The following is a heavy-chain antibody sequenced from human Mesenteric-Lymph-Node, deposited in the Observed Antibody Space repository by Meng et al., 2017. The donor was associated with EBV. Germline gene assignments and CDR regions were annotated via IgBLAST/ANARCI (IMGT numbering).Heavy chain of an antibody. V-gene: IGHV4-34*01. D-gene: IGHD3-10*01. CDR1: CGSFTYPY. CDR2: INHSGGT. CDR3: ARSSYGSGSYSPFDF. J-gene: IGHJ4*02. Sequence: FKPLGPLFPPFSVLCGSFTYPYWTWLPQPPGKGLELIAEINHSGGTNYNLSLKNRVTISIDLSKNHFSLKVSSVTAADTAVYYCARSSYGSGSYSPFDFWGEGNLVTVSS.